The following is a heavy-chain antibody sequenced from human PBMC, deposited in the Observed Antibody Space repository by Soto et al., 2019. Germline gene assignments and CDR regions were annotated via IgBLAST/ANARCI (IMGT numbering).Heavy chain of an antibody. Sequence: AGGSMRLSCAASGLIFRSYAMNWVRQAPGKVLERVSGISGSGDSTYYADAVKGRFTISRDNSKNTLFLQMNSLRDDDGAVYYCAKAGVGGFRGWDTFNWFDSWGQGILVTVSS. J-gene: IGHJ5*01. CDR1: GLIFRSYA. V-gene: IGHV3-23*01. CDR2: ISGSGDST. D-gene: IGHD5-18*01. CDR3: AKAGVGGFRGWDTFNWFDS.